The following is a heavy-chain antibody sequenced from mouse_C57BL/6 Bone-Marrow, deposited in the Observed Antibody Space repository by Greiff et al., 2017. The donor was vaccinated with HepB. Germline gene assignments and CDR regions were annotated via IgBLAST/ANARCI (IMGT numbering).Heavy chain of an antibody. V-gene: IGHV2-5*01. Sequence: VMLVESGPGLVQPSQSLSITCTVSGFSLTSYGVHWVRQSPGKGLEWLGVIWRGGSTDYNAAFMSRLSITKDNSKSQVFFKMNSLQADDTAIYYCAMYYYGSSPWFAYWGQGTLVTVSA. D-gene: IGHD1-1*01. CDR1: GFSLTSYG. CDR2: IWRGGST. J-gene: IGHJ3*01. CDR3: AMYYYGSSPWFAY.